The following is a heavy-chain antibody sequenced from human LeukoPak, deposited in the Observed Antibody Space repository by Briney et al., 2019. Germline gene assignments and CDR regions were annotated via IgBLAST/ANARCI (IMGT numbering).Heavy chain of an antibody. CDR1: GFTFSSYA. V-gene: IGHV3-7*01. CDR3: ARVSGSYDPSYFDY. CDR2: IKQDGSEK. D-gene: IGHD1-26*01. J-gene: IGHJ4*02. Sequence: GGPLRLSCAASGFTFSSYAMSWVRQAPGKGLEWVANIKQDGSEKYYVDSVKGRFTISRDNAKNSLYLQMNSLRAEDTAVYYCARVSGSYDPSYFDYWGQGTLVTVSS.